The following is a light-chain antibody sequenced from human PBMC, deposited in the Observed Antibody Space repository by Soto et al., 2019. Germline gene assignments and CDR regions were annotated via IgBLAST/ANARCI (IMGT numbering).Light chain of an antibody. CDR1: GGSIATAY. Sequence: NFMLTQPHSVSESPGKTVTISCTRSGGSIATAYVQWYQQRPGSAPTTVIYEDNQRPSGVPDRFSGSIDSSSNSASLTISGLKTEDEADYYCQSYESSKHRVFGTGTKVTVL. V-gene: IGLV6-57*04. J-gene: IGLJ1*01. CDR2: EDN. CDR3: QSYESSKHRV.